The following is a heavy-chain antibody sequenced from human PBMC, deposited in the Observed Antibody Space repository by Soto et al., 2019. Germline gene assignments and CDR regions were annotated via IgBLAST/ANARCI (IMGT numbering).Heavy chain of an antibody. CDR2: INPSGGST. J-gene: IGHJ4*02. V-gene: IGHV1-46*03. D-gene: IGHD2-21*02. CDR3: ASRGTWGGDCCSSFDY. CDR1: GYTFTSYY. Sequence: QVQLVQSGAEVKKPGASVKVSCKASGYTFTSYYMHWVRQAPGQGLEWMGIINPSGGSTSYAQKFQGRGTMTXXAXTXXVYMELSSLRSEHTAVDYCASRGTWGGDCCSSFDYWGQGTLVTVSS.